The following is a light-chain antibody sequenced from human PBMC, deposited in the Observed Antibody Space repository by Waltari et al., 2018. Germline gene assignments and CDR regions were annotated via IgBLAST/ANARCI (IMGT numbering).Light chain of an antibody. CDR1: QDISNH. J-gene: IGKJ2*01. CDR2: DAS. CDR3: QQYDNLPRYT. V-gene: IGKV1-33*01. Sequence: DIQMTQSPSSLSASLRDRVTITCQASQDISNHLNWYQQKPGKAPKLLIYDASNLETGVPSRFSGSGSGTDFTFTISSLQPEDIATYYCQQYDNLPRYTFGQGTKLEIK.